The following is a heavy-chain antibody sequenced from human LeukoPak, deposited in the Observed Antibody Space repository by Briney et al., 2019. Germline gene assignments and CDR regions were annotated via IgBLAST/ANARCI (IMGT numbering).Heavy chain of an antibody. J-gene: IGHJ4*02. V-gene: IGHV4-31*03. CDR1: GGSISSGGYY. Sequence: SETLSLTCTVSGGSISSGGYYWSWIRQHPGKGLEWIGYIYCSGSTYYNPSLKSRVTISVDTSKNQFSLKLSSVTAADTAVYYCARDRGFGDREGFDYWGQGTLVTVSS. D-gene: IGHD3-10*01. CDR2: IYCSGST. CDR3: ARDRGFGDREGFDY.